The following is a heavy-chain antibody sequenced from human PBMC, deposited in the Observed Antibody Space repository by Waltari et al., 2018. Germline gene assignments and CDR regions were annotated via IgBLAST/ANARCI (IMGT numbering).Heavy chain of an antibody. CDR3: ARGADDFWSGYGAGYDS. CDR2: SYARGST. D-gene: IGHD3-3*01. J-gene: IGHJ4*02. Sequence: QVQLQESGPGLVKPSETLSLTCTVSGGSISTYYWSWIRQPAGKGLEWIGRSYARGSTNYNPSLKSRVTMSVDTSKNQFSLKLTSVIAADTAVYYCARGADDFWSGYGAGYDSWGQGTLVTVSS. CDR1: GGSISTYY. V-gene: IGHV4-4*07.